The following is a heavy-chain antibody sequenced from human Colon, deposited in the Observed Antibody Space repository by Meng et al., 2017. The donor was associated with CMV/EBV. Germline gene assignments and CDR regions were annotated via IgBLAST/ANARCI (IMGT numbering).Heavy chain of an antibody. Sequence: ASVLVSCKASGYTFTDDYIFWLRQAPGQGLEWLGWINSNSDGTNYAQKFQGRVTMTRDTSISTAYMELSRLMSDDTALYYCARGHASSSSFDYWGQGTLVTVSS. J-gene: IGHJ4*02. D-gene: IGHD6-6*01. CDR3: ARGHASSSSFDY. CDR2: INSNSDGT. V-gene: IGHV1-2*02. CDR1: GYTFTDDY.